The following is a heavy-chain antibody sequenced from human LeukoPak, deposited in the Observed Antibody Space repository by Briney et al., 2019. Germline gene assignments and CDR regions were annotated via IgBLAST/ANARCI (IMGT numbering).Heavy chain of an antibody. CDR1: GGTFSSYA. Sequence: SVKVSCKASGGTFSSYAISWVRQAPGQGLEWMGGIIPIFGTANYAQRFQGRVTITTDESTSTAYMELSSLRSEDTAVYYCASDASRLSGTIPDHHLWGQGTLVTVSS. CDR3: ASDASRLSGTIPDHHL. V-gene: IGHV1-69*05. CDR2: IIPIFGTA. D-gene: IGHD1-7*01. J-gene: IGHJ4*02.